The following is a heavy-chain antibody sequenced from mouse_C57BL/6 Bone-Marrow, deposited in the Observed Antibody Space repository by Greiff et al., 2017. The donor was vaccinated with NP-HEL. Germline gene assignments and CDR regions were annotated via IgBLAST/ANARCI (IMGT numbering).Heavy chain of an antibody. CDR2: IHPNSGST. CDR1: GYTFTSYW. J-gene: IGHJ1*03. Sequence: QVQLQQPGAELVKPGASVKLSCKASGYTFTSYWMHWVKQRPGQGLEWIGMIHPNSGSTNYNEKFKSKATLTVDKPSSTAYMQLSSLTSEDSAVYYCARGDYCGRSHWYYDVWGKGTTVTVSS. CDR3: ARGDYCGRSHWYYDV. V-gene: IGHV1-64*01. D-gene: IGHD1-1*01.